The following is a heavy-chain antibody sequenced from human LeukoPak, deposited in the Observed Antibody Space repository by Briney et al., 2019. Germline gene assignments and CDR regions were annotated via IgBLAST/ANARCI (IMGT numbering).Heavy chain of an antibody. CDR3: AREGNYYDSSEDAFDI. V-gene: IGHV3-33*01. J-gene: IGHJ3*02. CDR1: GFTFSSYG. CDR2: IWYDGSNK. Sequence: GGSLRLSCAASGFTFSSYGMHWVRQAPGKGLEWVAVIWYDGSNKYYADSVEGRFTISRDNSKNTLYLQMNSLRAEDTAVYYCAREGNYYDSSEDAFDIWGQGTMVTVSS. D-gene: IGHD3-22*01.